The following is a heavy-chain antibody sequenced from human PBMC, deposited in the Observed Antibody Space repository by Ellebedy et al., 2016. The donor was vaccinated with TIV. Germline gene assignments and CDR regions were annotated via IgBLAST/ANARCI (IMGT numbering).Heavy chain of an antibody. CDR2: TNEDGTTT. CDR1: GFAFSRNW. D-gene: IGHD3-10*01. J-gene: IGHJ4*02. Sequence: GGSLRLSXAASGFAFSRNWMHWVRQAPGKGLEWVSRTNEDGTTTDYADSVRGRLTISRDNAKNTLYLQMNSLRAEDTAVYYCVRDLVGWSDSWGQGTLVTVSS. CDR3: VRDLVGWSDS. V-gene: IGHV3-74*01.